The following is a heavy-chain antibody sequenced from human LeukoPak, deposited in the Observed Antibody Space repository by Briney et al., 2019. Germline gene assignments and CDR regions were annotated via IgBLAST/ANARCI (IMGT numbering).Heavy chain of an antibody. CDR2: IWYDGSNK. CDR1: GFTFSSYG. D-gene: IGHD5-12*01. J-gene: IGHJ4*02. V-gene: IGHV3-33*01. Sequence: GGSLRLSCAASGFTFSSYGMHWVRQAPGKGLEWVAVIWYDGSNKYYADSVKGRFTISRDNSKNTLYLQMNSLRAEDTAVYYCARVRGYSGNGALVYWGQGTLVTVSS. CDR3: ARVRGYSGNGALVY.